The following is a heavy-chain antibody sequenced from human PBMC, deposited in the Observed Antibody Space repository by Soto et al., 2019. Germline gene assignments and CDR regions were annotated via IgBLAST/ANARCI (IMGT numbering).Heavy chain of an antibody. J-gene: IGHJ6*02. D-gene: IGHD6-19*01. CDR2: IYHSGST. V-gene: IGHV4-30-2*01. CDR1: GGSISSGGYS. CDR3: ARAVAGSPYYYYGMDV. Sequence: SETLSLTCAVSGGSISSGGYSWSWIRQPPGKGLEWIGYIYHSGSTYYNPSLKSRVTISVDRSKNQFSLKLSSVTAADTAVYYCARAVAGSPYYYYGMDVWGQGTTVTVSS.